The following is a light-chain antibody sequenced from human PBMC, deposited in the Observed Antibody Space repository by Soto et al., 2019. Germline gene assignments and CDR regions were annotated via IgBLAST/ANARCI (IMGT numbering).Light chain of an antibody. V-gene: IGKV3-15*01. CDR2: GAS. J-gene: IGKJ2*01. Sequence: EIVMTQSPATLSVSPGEGATLSCRASQSVSSKLAWYQQKPGQAPRLLIYGASTRATGIPARFSGSGSGTEFTPIISSLQSEDFAVYYCQQYNTWPEYTFGQGTKVDIK. CDR1: QSVSSK. CDR3: QQYNTWPEYT.